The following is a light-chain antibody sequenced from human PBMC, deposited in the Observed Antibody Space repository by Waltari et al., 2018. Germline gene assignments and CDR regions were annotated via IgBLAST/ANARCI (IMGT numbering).Light chain of an antibody. V-gene: IGKV1-5*03. CDR1: ESISNW. CDR2: KAS. Sequence: DIQMTQSPSTLSASVGESVTITCRASESISNWLAWYQQKPGKAPKLLIYKASSLESGVPSRFSGSGSGTEFTLTITSLQPDDFATYYCQHFKAFPWTFGQGTKVEIK. J-gene: IGKJ1*01. CDR3: QHFKAFPWT.